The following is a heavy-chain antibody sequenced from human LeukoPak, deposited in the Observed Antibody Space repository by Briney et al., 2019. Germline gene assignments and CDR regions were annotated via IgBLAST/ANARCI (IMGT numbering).Heavy chain of an antibody. CDR2: INPNSGGT. V-gene: IGHV1-2*02. CDR1: GYTFTGYY. Sequence: ASVKVSCKASGYTFTGYYMHWVRQAPGQGLEWVGWINPNSGGTNYAQKFQGRVTMTRDTSISTAYMELSRLRSDDTAVYYCARLGKGDYGDFLDRYAFDIWGHGTMVTVSS. CDR3: ARLGKGDYGDFLDRYAFDI. J-gene: IGHJ3*02. D-gene: IGHD4-17*01.